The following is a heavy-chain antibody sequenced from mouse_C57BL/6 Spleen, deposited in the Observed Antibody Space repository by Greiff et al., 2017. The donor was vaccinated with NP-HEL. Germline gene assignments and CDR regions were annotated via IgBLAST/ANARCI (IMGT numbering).Heavy chain of an antibody. CDR3: ARGSLYLPGYAMDY. J-gene: IGHJ4*01. D-gene: IGHD5-5*01. CDR2: IWTGGGT. V-gene: IGHV2-9-1*01. CDR1: GFSLTSYA. Sequence: QVQLKESGPGLVAPSQSLSITCTVSGFSLTSYAISWVRQPPGKGLEWLGVIWTGGGTNYNSALKSRLSISKDKSKSQVFLKMNSLQTDDTARYYCARGSLYLPGYAMDYWGQGTSVTVSS.